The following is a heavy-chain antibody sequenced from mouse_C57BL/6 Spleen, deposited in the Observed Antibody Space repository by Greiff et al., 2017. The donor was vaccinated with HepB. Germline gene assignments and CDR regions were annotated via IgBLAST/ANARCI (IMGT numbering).Heavy chain of an antibody. D-gene: IGHD2-4*01. CDR1: GFTFSDYG. Sequence: EVNLVESGGGLVKPGGSLKLSCAASGFTFSDYGMHWVRQAPEKGLEWVAYISSGSSTIYYADTVKGRFTISRDNAKNTLFLQMTSLRSEDTAMYYCAKRYDYDGFDYWGQGTTLTVSS. CDR2: ISSGSSTI. V-gene: IGHV5-17*01. J-gene: IGHJ2*01. CDR3: AKRYDYDGFDY.